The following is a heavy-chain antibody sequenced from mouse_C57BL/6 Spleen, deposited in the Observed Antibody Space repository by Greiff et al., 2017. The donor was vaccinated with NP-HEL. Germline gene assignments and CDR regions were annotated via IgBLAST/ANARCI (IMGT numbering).Heavy chain of an antibody. CDR2: IRLKSDNYAT. CDR3: TGSNYYGNYFDY. V-gene: IGHV6-3*01. Sequence: EVKLMESGGGLVQPGGSMKLSCVASGFTFSNYWMNWVRQSPEKGLEWVAQIRLKSDNYATHYAESVKGRFTISRDDSKSSVYLQMNNLRAEDTGIYYCTGSNYYGNYFDYWGQGTTLTVSS. CDR1: GFTFSNYW. J-gene: IGHJ2*01. D-gene: IGHD1-1*01.